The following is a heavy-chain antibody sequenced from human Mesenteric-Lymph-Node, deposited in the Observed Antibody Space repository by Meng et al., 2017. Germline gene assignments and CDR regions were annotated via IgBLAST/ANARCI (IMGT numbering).Heavy chain of an antibody. D-gene: IGHD2-2*02. V-gene: IGHV1-69*13. CDR2: IIPIFGTA. J-gene: IGHJ4*02. CDR3: ARSRDTRYCSSPTCYTPFDS. CDR1: GYTFTSYA. Sequence: SVKVSCKASGYTFTSYAMNWVRQAPGQGLEWMGGIIPIFGTANYAQKFQGRVTITADESTSTAYMELGSLRSEDTAFYYCARSRDTRYCSSPTCYTPFDSWGQGTLVTVSS.